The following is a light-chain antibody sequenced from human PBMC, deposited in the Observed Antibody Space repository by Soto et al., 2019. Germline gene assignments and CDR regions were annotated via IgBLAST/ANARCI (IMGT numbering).Light chain of an antibody. CDR1: SSNVGGYNY. J-gene: IGLJ2*01. CDR2: DAS. Sequence: ALTQPRSVSASPGQSVTISCTGTSSNVGGYNYVSWYQQNPGKAPKLMIYDASKRPPGVPDRFSGSKSGNAASLTISGLQAEDEADYYCCSYAASYTLVFGGGTKLTVL. V-gene: IGLV2-11*01. CDR3: CSYAASYTLV.